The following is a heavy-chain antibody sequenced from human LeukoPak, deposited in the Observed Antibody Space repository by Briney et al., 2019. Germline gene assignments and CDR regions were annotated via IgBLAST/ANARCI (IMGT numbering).Heavy chain of an antibody. V-gene: IGHV3-7*03. CDR2: IKEDGSEK. CDR3: ARDYDPTRAFDI. Sequence: GGSLRLSCAASGFTFSSYWMTWVRQAPGKGLEWVANIKEDGSEKYYVDSVKGRFTISRDNAKNSLYLQMNSLRAEDTALYYCARDYDPTRAFDIWGQGTMVTVSS. D-gene: IGHD5-12*01. J-gene: IGHJ3*02. CDR1: GFTFSSYW.